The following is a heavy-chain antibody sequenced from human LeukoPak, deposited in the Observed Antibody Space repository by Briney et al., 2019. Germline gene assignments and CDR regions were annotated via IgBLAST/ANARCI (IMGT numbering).Heavy chain of an antibody. CDR1: GGSISNTNW. CDR2: VNLQGST. Sequence: PSETLSLTCGVSGGSISNTNWWTWVRQPPGKGLEWIGEVNLQGSTNYNPSLKSRATISLDTSQNQFSLKLSSVTADDTAVYYCARAHSYSGFAEADYWGQGTLVTVSS. D-gene: IGHD5-12*01. CDR3: ARAHSYSGFAEADY. V-gene: IGHV4-4*02. J-gene: IGHJ4*02.